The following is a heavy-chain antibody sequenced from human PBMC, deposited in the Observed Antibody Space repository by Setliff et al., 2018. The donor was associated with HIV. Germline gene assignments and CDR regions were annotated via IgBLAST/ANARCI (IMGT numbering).Heavy chain of an antibody. CDR2: INQDGSEK. Sequence: HPGGSLRLSCTASGFTFGIYWMSWLRQAPGKGLEWVANINQDGSEKYYVDTVKGRFTSSRYNAKNSLYLQMNTLRVEDTAVYYCARGPGSGNSYWFDHWGQGTLVTV. D-gene: IGHD3-10*01. V-gene: IGHV3-7*04. CDR3: ARGPGSGNSYWFDH. J-gene: IGHJ5*02. CDR1: GFTFGIYW.